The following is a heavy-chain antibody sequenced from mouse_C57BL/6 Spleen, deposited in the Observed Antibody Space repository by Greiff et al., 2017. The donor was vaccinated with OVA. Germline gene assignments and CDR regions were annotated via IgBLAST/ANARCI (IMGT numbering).Heavy chain of an antibody. CDR3: TRWGTTVVATDYYAMDY. Sequence: EVQLQQSGTVLARPGASVKMSCKTSGYTFTSYWMHWVKQRPGQGLEWIGAIYPGNSDTSYNQKFKGKAKLTAVTSASTAYMELSSLTNEDSAVYYCTRWGTTVVATDYYAMDYWGQGTSVTVSS. D-gene: IGHD1-1*01. J-gene: IGHJ4*01. V-gene: IGHV1-5*01. CDR1: GYTFTSYW. CDR2: IYPGNSDT.